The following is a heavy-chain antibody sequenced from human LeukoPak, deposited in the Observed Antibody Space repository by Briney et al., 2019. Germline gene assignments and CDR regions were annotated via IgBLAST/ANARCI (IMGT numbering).Heavy chain of an antibody. CDR1: GGSISSGDYY. CDR2: IYYSGST. Sequence: SQTLSLTCTVSGGSISSGDYYWSWIRQPPGKGLEWIVYIYYSGSTYYNPSLESRVTISVDTSKNQFSLKLSSVTAADTAVYYCARGDYPSWFDPWGQGTLVTVSS. J-gene: IGHJ5*02. D-gene: IGHD4-17*01. CDR3: ARGDYPSWFDP. V-gene: IGHV4-30-4*01.